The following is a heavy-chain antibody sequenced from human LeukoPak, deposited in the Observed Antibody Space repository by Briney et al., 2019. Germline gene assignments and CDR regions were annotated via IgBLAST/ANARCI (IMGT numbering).Heavy chain of an antibody. V-gene: IGHV4-59*08. D-gene: IGHD2-2*01. Sequence: PSETLSLTCTVSGDSVSSFYWSWIRQPPGKGLEWIGYIYYSGTTNYNPSLKSRVTISVDTSKNQFSLKMSSVTAADTAVYYCARQVVVPAAVNAFDIWGQGTMVTVSS. CDR3: ARQVVVPAAVNAFDI. CDR2: IYYSGTT. J-gene: IGHJ3*02. CDR1: GDSVSSFY.